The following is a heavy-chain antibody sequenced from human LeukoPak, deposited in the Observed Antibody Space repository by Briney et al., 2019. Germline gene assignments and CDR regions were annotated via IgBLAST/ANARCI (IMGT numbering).Heavy chain of an antibody. Sequence: GGSLRLSCAASGFTFSSYWMSWVRQAPGKGLEWVANIKQDGSEKYYVDSVKGRFTISRDNAKNSLYLQMNSLRAEDTAVYYCARDKSTMITFGGVIVSYWGQGTLVTVSS. CDR1: GFTFSSYW. J-gene: IGHJ4*02. D-gene: IGHD3-16*02. V-gene: IGHV3-7*01. CDR2: IKQDGSEK. CDR3: ARDKSTMITFGGVIVSY.